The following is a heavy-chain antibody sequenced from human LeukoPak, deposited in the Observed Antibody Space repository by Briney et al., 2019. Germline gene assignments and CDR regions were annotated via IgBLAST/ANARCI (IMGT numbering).Heavy chain of an antibody. D-gene: IGHD3-10*01. V-gene: IGHV1-46*01. CDR2: INPSGGST. J-gene: IGHJ4*02. Sequence: GASVKVSCKASGYTFTSYYMHWVRQAPGQGLEWMGIINPSGGSTSYAQKFQDRVTMTRDMSTSTVYMELSSLRSEDTAVYYCARDLNTVLLWFGEPPRTLSGADYWGQGTLVTVSS. CDR3: ARDLNTVLLWFGEPPRTLSGADY. CDR1: GYTFTSYY.